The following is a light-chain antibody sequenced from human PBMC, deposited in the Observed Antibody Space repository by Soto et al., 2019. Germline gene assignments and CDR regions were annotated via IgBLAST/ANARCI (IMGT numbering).Light chain of an antibody. CDR3: SSYTRGRVV. J-gene: IGLJ2*01. V-gene: IGLV2-14*03. CDR1: TSDVGGYNF. Sequence: QSALTQPASVSGSPGQSITISCIGTTSDVGGYNFVSWYQHHPGKAPKLMIYNAFDRPSGVSNRFSGSKSGNTASLTISGLQAEDEAHYYCSSYTRGRVVFGGGTKL. CDR2: NAF.